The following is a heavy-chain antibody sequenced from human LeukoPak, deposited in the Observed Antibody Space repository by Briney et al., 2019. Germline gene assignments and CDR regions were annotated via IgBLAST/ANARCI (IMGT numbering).Heavy chain of an antibody. CDR3: ARTMVRGVIFDY. CDR2: IRYDGSNK. V-gene: IGHV3-30*02. CDR1: GFTFSSYG. D-gene: IGHD3-10*01. Sequence: GGSLRLSCAASGFTFSSYGMHWVRQAPGKGLEWVAFIRYDGSNKYYADSVKGRFTISRDNSKNTLYLQMNSLRAEDTAVYYCARTMVRGVIFDYWGQGTLVTVSS. J-gene: IGHJ4*02.